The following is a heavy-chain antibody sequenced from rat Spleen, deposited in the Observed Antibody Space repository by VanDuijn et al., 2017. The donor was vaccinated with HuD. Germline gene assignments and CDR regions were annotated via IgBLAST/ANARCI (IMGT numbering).Heavy chain of an antibody. J-gene: IGHJ2*01. CDR1: GFTFSSFP. Sequence: EVQLVESGGDLVQPGRSVKLSCAASGFTFSSFPMAWVRQAPTRGLEWVATISTRGGSTYYRDSVKGRFTVTRDNPKSTLYLQMDSLRSEDTATYYCATQGELGYFDYWGQGVMVTVSS. V-gene: IGHV5-46*01. D-gene: IGHD5-1*01. CDR3: ATQGELGYFDY. CDR2: ISTRGGST.